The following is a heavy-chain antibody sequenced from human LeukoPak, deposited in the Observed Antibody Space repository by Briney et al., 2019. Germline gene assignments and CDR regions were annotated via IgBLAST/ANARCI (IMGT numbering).Heavy chain of an antibody. V-gene: IGHV1-2*02. J-gene: IGHJ4*02. CDR2: INLNNGAT. Sequence: GASVKVSCKASGFTFTAYYLYWVRQAPGQGLECVGFINLNNGATGYAQNFQGRVTMTRDTSISTAFMELSSLRSDDTAVYYCARDGDSTAPDFDVWGQGALVTVSS. CDR1: GFTFTAYY. CDR3: ARDGDSTAPDFDV. D-gene: IGHD2-21*02.